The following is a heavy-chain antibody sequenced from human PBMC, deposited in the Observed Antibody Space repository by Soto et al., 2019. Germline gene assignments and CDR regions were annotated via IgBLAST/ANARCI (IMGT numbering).Heavy chain of an antibody. Sequence: EVSLRLSGAASGFTFSSYGMHWVRQAPGKGLEWVAVIWYDGSNKYYADSVKGRFTISRDNSKNTLYLQMNSLRAEDTAVYYCAIDGLPPLLWFRKLPYYYGMDVYAQGTTETV. CDR2: IWYDGSNK. J-gene: IGHJ6*02. CDR1: GFTFSSYG. CDR3: AIDGLPPLLWFRKLPYYYGMDV. D-gene: IGHD3-10*01. V-gene: IGHV3-33*01.